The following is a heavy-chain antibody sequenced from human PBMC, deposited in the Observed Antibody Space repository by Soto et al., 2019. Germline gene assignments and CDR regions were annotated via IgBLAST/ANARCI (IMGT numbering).Heavy chain of an antibody. CDR1: GGSISSGDYY. D-gene: IGHD3-22*01. CDR2: IYYSGST. J-gene: IGHJ4*01. Sequence: PSETLSLTCTVSGGSISSGDYYWSWIRQPPGKGLEWIGYIYYSGSTYYNPSLKSRVTISVDTSKNQFSLKLSSVTAADTAVYYCARAGRTYYYDSSGFPPPDYWGHGTLVTVSS. V-gene: IGHV4-30-4*01. CDR3: ARAGRTYYYDSSGFPPPDY.